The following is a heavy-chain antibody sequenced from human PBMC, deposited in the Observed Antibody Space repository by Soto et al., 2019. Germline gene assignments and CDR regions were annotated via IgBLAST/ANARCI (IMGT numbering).Heavy chain of an antibody. V-gene: IGHV4-30-4*01. CDR1: GGSISSGDYY. CDR2: NYYSGST. CDR3: VSYVVVPAANIYYFDY. Sequence: SETLSLTCTVSGGSISSGDYYWSWIRQPPGKGLEWIGYNYYSGSTYYNPSLKSRVTISVDTSKNQFSLKLSSVTAADTAVYYCVSYVVVPAANIYYFDYWGQGTLVTVSS. J-gene: IGHJ4*02. D-gene: IGHD2-2*01.